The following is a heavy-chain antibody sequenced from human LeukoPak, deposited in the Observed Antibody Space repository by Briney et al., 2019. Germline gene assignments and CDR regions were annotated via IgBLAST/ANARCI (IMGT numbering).Heavy chain of an antibody. CDR1: GYTFTGYY. Sequence: ASVKVSCKASGYTFTGYYMHWVRQAPGQGLEWMGWINPNSGGTNYARKFQGRVTMTRDTSISTAYMELNRLRSDDTAVFYCARALYRVNAFDFWGQGTMVSVSS. D-gene: IGHD2-2*02. V-gene: IGHV1-2*02. CDR3: ARALYRVNAFDF. CDR2: INPNSGGT. J-gene: IGHJ3*01.